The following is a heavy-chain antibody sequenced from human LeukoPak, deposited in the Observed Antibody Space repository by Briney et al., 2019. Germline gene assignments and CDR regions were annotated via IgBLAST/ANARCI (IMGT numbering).Heavy chain of an antibody. Sequence: SETLSLTCAVYGGSFSGYYWSWIRQPPGKGLEWIGEINHSGSTNYNPSLKSRVTISVDTSKNQFSLKLSSVTAADTAVYYCARNTHMRGMDVWGQGTTVTVSS. CDR3: ARNTHMRGMDV. J-gene: IGHJ6*02. CDR1: GGSFSGYY. D-gene: IGHD2-2*01. V-gene: IGHV4-34*01. CDR2: INHSGST.